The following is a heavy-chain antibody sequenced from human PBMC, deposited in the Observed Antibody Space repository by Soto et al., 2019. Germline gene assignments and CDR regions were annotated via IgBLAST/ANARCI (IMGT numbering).Heavy chain of an antibody. D-gene: IGHD1-26*01. Sequence: QVQLVESGGGVVQPGRSLRLSCTASGFTFSTYGMHWVRQAPGKGLEWVTVIWYDGSNKYYADSVKGRFTISRDNSKNTLYLQMNRLRGDDTAWYYFGRGGGSGSSFVGYYYYTVDVWGQGTTVTVSS. V-gene: IGHV3-33*01. CDR1: GFTFSTYG. CDR2: IWYDGSNK. CDR3: GRGGGSGSSFVGYYYYTVDV. J-gene: IGHJ6*02.